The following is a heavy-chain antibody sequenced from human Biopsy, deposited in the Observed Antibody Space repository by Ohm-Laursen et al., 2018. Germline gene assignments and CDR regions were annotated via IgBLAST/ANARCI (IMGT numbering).Heavy chain of an antibody. J-gene: IGHJ2*01. D-gene: IGHD4-11*01. CDR1: GFTFTSYA. V-gene: IGHV3-30*03. CDR3: ARDGKRWDYSTYFSWHFDL. Sequence: SLRLSCAASGFTFTSYAMHWVRQAPGKGLEWVVVISYDGSGEYYADSLQGRFIISRDNPKNTVDLQMNSLRAEDMAVYFCARDGKRWDYSTYFSWHFDLWGRGTLVTVSS. CDR2: ISYDGSGE.